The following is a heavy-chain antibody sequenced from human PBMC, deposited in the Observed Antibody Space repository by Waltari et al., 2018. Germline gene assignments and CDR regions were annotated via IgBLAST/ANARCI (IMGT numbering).Heavy chain of an antibody. V-gene: IGHV4-4*07. D-gene: IGHD1-26*01. CDR1: GGSISSYY. J-gene: IGHJ3*02. CDR2: IYTRRSP. CDR3: ARVVGATRFDAFDI. Sequence: QVQLQESGPGLVKPSETLSLTCTVSGGSISSYYWSWIRQPAGKGLEWIGRIYTRRSPNYNPSLKIRVTMSVDTSKSQFSLKLRSVTAADTAVYYCARVVGATRFDAFDIWGQGTMVTVSS.